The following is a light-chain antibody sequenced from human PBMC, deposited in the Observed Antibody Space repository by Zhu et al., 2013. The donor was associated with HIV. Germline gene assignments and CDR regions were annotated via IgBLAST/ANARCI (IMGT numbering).Light chain of an antibody. CDR2: KGS. V-gene: IGLV3-25*02. CDR1: ALPKQY. CDR3: QVWDGTTDHYV. Sequence: SYELTQPPSVSVSPGQTARITCSGDALPKQYAYWYQQKPGQAPVLVIYKGSERPSGIPERFSGSNSGNTATLTISRVEAGDEADYYCQVWDGTTDHYVFGSGTKVTVL. J-gene: IGLJ1*01.